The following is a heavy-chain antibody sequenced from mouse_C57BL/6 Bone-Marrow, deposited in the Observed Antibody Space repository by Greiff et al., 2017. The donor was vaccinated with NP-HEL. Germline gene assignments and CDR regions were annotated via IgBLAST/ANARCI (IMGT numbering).Heavy chain of an antibody. CDR2: IDPENGDT. D-gene: IGHD1-1*01. CDR1: GFNIKDDY. Sequence: VQLQQSGAELVRPGASVKLSCTASGFNIKDDYMHWVKQRPEQGLEWIGWIDPENGDTEYASKFQGKATITADTSSNTAYLQLSSLTSEDTAVYYCTTGYYEDYWGQGTTLTVSS. CDR3: TTGYYEDY. J-gene: IGHJ2*01. V-gene: IGHV14-4*01.